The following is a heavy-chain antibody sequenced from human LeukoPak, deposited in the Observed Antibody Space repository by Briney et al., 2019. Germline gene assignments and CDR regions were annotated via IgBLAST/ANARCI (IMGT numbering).Heavy chain of an antibody. CDR1: GGSISSYY. J-gene: IGHJ4*02. D-gene: IGHD3-10*01. CDR3: ARLDGSGSYPFDY. CDR2: IYYSGST. V-gene: IGHV4-59*08. Sequence: PSETLSLTCTVSGGSISSYYWSWIRQPPGKGLEWIGYIYYSGSTNYNPSLKSRVTISVDTSKNQFSLKLSSVTAADTAVYYCARLDGSGSYPFDYWGQGTLVTVSP.